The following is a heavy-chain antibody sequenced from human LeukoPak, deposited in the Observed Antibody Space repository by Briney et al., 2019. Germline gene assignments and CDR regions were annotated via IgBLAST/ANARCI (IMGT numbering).Heavy chain of an antibody. V-gene: IGHV4-59*05. J-gene: IGHJ4*02. Sequence: PSETLSLTCTVSGDSISSYYWSWIRQPAGKGLEWIGSIYYSGSTYYNPSLKSRVTISVDTSKNQFSLKLSSVTAADTAVYYCARLHSYGYYFDYWGQGTLVTVSS. CDR3: ARLHSYGYYFDY. CDR2: IYYSGST. CDR1: GDSISSYY. D-gene: IGHD5-18*01.